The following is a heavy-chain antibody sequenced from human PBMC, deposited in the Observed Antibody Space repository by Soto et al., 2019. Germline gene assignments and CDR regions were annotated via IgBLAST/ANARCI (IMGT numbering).Heavy chain of an antibody. CDR3: ARALQVDFWSGSLGCFDP. J-gene: IGHJ5*02. V-gene: IGHV1-18*01. CDR1: GYTFTSYG. D-gene: IGHD3-3*01. CDR2: ISAYNGNT. Sequence: ASVKVSCKASGYTFTSYGSSWVRQAPGQGLEWMGWISAYNGNTNYAQKLQGRVTMTTDTSTSTAYMELRSLRSDDTAVYYCARALQVDFWSGSLGCFDPWGQGTLVTVSS.